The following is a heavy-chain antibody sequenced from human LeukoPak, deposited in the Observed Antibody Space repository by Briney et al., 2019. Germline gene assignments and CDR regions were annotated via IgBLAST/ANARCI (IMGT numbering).Heavy chain of an antibody. CDR2: TSSDLRAN. CDR1: GFTFRNYV. Sequence: PGGSLRLSCAASGFTFRNYVIHWVRQAPGKGPEWVAVTSSDLRANYYADSVKGRFTISRDNSRNTLYLQMKSLRPEDTAIYYCAREGYYDSGGPPTFYFDSWGQGTLVTVSS. V-gene: IGHV3-30*03. D-gene: IGHD3-10*01. J-gene: IGHJ4*02. CDR3: AREGYYDSGGPPTFYFDS.